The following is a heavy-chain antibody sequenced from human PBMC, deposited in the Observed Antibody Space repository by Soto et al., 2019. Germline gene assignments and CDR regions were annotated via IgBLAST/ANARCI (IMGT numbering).Heavy chain of an antibody. CDR3: ARDPGFWGEGSYFGY. V-gene: IGHV3-21*01. D-gene: IGHD3-16*01. CDR1: GFTFTDYT. J-gene: IGHJ4*02. CDR2: ISSSGSFI. Sequence: VQLVESGGGLVKPGGSLRLSCAASGFTFTDYTINWVLQAPGKGLEWVSGISSSGSFIFYAGSVKGRFTISRDNAKNSLHLQMNSLRAEDTAFYYCARDPGFWGEGSYFGYWGQGSLVIVSS.